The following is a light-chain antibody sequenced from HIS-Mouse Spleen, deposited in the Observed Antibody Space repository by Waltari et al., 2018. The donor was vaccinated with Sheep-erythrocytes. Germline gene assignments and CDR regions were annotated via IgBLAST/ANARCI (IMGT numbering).Light chain of an antibody. CDR1: SSDVGSYNL. Sequence: SALTQPASVSGSPGQSITISCTGTSSDVGSYNLVSWYQQHPGKAPKLMIYEGRKRPSGVYNRLAGSNAGYTASLTISGLQDEDEADYYCCSYAGSSTPWVFGGGTKLTVL. CDR3: CSYAGSSTPWV. V-gene: IGLV2-23*01. CDR2: EGR. J-gene: IGLJ3*02.